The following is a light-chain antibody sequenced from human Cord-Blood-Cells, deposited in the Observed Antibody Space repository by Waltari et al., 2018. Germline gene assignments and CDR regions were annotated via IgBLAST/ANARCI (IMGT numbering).Light chain of an antibody. J-gene: IGLJ3*02. CDR2: DLR. CDR1: SRHVGCYHY. Sequence: QSALTQPRSVSGSPGQSVTIPCTGHSRHVGCYHYVSWYQQHPGTAPKLMIYDLRKRPSGVPDRFSGSKSGNTASLTISGLQAEDEADYYCCSYAGSYTWVFGGGTKLTVL. V-gene: IGLV2-11*01. CDR3: CSYAGSYTWV.